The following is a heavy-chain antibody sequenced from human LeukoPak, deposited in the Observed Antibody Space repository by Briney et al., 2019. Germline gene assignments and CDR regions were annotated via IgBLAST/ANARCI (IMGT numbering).Heavy chain of an antibody. J-gene: IGHJ4*02. D-gene: IGHD2-2*01. CDR1: GLTFSTYS. CDR3: AIPRGDIVVVPAAIEY. CDR2: IYNSGAKI. V-gene: IGHV3-23*01. Sequence: GGSLRLSCAVPGLTFSTYSMTWVRQGPGKGLEWVSSIYNSGAKIFYADSVKGRFTISRDNSKNMLYLQMNSLRAEDTAVYYCAIPRGDIVVVPAAIEYWGQGTLVTVSS.